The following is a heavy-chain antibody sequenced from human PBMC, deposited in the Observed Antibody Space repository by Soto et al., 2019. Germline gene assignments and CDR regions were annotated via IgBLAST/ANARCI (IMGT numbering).Heavy chain of an antibody. Sequence: ASVKVSCKASGFTFVMYAIHWVRQAPGQGLEWMAWINAGNGHTTYSQKFQGRVTITRDTSARTVYMELRSLRFEDTATYYCARDGWFAEGYFDFWGQGTQVTVSS. D-gene: IGHD3-10*01. V-gene: IGHV1-3*01. J-gene: IGHJ4*02. CDR2: INAGNGHT. CDR1: GFTFVMYA. CDR3: ARDGWFAEGYFDF.